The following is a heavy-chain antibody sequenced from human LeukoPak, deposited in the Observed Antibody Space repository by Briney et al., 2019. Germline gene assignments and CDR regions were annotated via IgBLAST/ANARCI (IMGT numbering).Heavy chain of an antibody. CDR3: SLERAVAGRNGY. V-gene: IGHV3-7*01. J-gene: IGHJ4*02. Sequence: SGGSLKLSCLASGFTFSNYWMTWVRQAPGKGLEWVANIKSDGSEKYYVGSVKARFTISRDNAETSLYLQMNSLRAEDTAVYCCSLERAVAGRNGYWGQGALVTVSS. CDR1: GFTFSNYW. D-gene: IGHD6-19*01. CDR2: IKSDGSEK.